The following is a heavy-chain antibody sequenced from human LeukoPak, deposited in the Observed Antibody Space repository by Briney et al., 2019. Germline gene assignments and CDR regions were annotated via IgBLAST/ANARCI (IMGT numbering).Heavy chain of an antibody. CDR3: ARGPAHYYYVDV. CDR2: IGIGGDT. CDR1: GFTFSSYA. V-gene: IGHV3-13*01. J-gene: IGHJ6*03. Sequence: GGSLRLSCAASGFTFSSYAMSWVRQAPGRGLEWVSAIGIGGDTYYPGSVKGRFTSSRDNAKNSLYLRMNSLTAGDTAVYYCARGPAHYYYVDVWGKGTTVTVSS.